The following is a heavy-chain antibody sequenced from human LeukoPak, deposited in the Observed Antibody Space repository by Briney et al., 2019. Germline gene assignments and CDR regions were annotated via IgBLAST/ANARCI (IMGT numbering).Heavy chain of an antibody. CDR2: GVYSGST. CDR1: GGSVSGGSISSYF. Sequence: SETLSLTCTVSGGSVSGGSISSYFWSWIRQPPGKGLEWIGYGVYSGSTNYNPSLKSRVTISVETSKNQFSLKLSSVTAADTAVYYCARGGEYLNWFDAWGQGTLVTVSS. V-gene: IGHV4-61*01. CDR3: ARGGEYLNWFDA. J-gene: IGHJ5*02. D-gene: IGHD2-2*01.